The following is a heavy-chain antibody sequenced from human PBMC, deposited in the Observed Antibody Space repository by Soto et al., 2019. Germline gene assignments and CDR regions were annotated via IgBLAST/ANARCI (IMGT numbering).Heavy chain of an antibody. D-gene: IGHD1-26*01. CDR2: IGPESGAT. CDR1: GYTFTGDY. Sequence: ASLKGSCKTSGYTFTGDYIHCVRQAPEQGPEWMGEIGPESGATRYAEKFQGRVTMTLDTSITTVYMELKNLSPDDTAVYYCGRGRSGQIVVFYWGQGTPVTVSS. J-gene: IGHJ4*02. V-gene: IGHV1-2*02. CDR3: GRGRSGQIVVFY.